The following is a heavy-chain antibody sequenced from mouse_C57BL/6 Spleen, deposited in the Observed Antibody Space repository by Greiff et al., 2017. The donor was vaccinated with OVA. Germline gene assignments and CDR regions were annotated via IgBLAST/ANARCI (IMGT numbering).Heavy chain of an antibody. J-gene: IGHJ4*01. D-gene: IGHD2-5*01. Sequence: VQLQQPGAELVMPGASVKLSCKASGYTFTSYWMHWVKQRPGQGLEWIGEIDPSDSYTNYNQKFKGKSTLTVDKSSSTAYMQLSSLTSEDSAVYYCARRYSKAMDYWGQGTSVTVSS. V-gene: IGHV1-69*01. CDR2: IDPSDSYT. CDR1: GYTFTSYW. CDR3: ARRYSKAMDY.